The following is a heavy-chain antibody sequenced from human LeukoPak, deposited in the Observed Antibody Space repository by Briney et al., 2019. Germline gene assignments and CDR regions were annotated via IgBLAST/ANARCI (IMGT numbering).Heavy chain of an antibody. CDR3: AREEGVYPTYYYYYYMDV. J-gene: IGHJ6*03. CDR1: GFTFSSYS. V-gene: IGHV3-48*01. D-gene: IGHD3-16*01. CDR2: ISSSSSTI. Sequence: PGGSLRLSCAASGFTFSSYSMNWVRQAPGKGLEWVSYISSSSSTIYYADSVKGRFTISRDNAKNSLYLQMNSLRAEDTAVYYCAREEGVYPTYYYYYYMDVWGKGTTVTVSS.